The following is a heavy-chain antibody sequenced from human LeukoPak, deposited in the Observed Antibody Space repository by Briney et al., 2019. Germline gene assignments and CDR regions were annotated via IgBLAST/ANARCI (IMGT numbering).Heavy chain of an antibody. CDR2: MNPNSGNT. CDR3: ARRKYSAYDLFDY. D-gene: IGHD5-12*01. Sequence: ASVKVSCKASGYTFTNYDINWVRQATGQGLEWMGWMNPNSGNTGYAQKFRGRVTITRNTSISTAYMELSSLRSEDTAVYYCARRKYSAYDLFDYWGQGTLVTVSS. CDR1: GYTFTNYD. V-gene: IGHV1-8*03. J-gene: IGHJ4*02.